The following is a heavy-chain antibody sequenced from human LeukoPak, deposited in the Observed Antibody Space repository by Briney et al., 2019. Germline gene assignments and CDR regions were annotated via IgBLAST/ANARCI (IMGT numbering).Heavy chain of an antibody. D-gene: IGHD2-2*01. CDR1: GFTFSSYI. J-gene: IGHJ3*02. CDR2: ISSSSSTI. CDR3: ARESEDRYCSSTSCYGGDAFDI. Sequence: GGSLRLSCAASGFTFSSYIMNWVRQAPGKRLEWVSYISSSSSTIYYADSVKGRFTISRDNAKNSLYLQMNSLRDEDTAMYYCARESEDRYCSSTSCYGGDAFDIWGQGTMVTVSS. V-gene: IGHV3-48*02.